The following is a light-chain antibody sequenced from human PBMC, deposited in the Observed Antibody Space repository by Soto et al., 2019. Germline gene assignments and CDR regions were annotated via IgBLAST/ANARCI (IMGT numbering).Light chain of an antibody. CDR1: QSISSY. V-gene: IGKV1-39*01. J-gene: IGKJ2*01. CDR3: HQSYSTPT. Sequence: IQMTQSPSSLSASVGDRVTITCRASQSISSYLNWYQQKPGKAPKLLIYAASSLQSGVQSRFSGSGSGTDFTLTISSLQPEDFATYYCHQSYSTPTFGQGTKLEIK. CDR2: AAS.